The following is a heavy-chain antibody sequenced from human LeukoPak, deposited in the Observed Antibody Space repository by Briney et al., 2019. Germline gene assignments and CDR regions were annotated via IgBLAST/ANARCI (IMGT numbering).Heavy chain of an antibody. V-gene: IGHV3-21*01. D-gene: IGHD6-13*01. CDR3: ARAWGIAAAGTSDYYFDY. CDR2: ISSSSSYI. CDR1: GFTFSSYS. Sequence: PGGSLRLSCAASGFTFSSYSMNWVRQAPGKGLEWVSSISSSSSYIYYADSVKGRFTISRDNAKNSLYLQMNSLRAEDTAVYYCARAWGIAAAGTSDYYFDYWGQGTLVTVSS. J-gene: IGHJ4*02.